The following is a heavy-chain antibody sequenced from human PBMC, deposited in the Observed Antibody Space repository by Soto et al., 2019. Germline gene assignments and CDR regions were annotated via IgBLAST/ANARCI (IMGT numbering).Heavy chain of an antibody. CDR3: ARGDREDIAVVIGVRPGEYGVDV. V-gene: IGHV3-30-3*01. J-gene: IGHJ6*02. D-gene: IGHD2-15*01. Sequence: PWLSHRLSSTASGVKCRGYAGHWVLQATGKGLECVAVISHDGSNKFYRDYVKGRFTISRDNSKNTLYLQINSLRYEDTAVYYCARGDREDIAVVIGVRPGEYGVDVWGQGTTVTVSS. CDR1: GVKCRGYA. CDR2: ISHDGSNK.